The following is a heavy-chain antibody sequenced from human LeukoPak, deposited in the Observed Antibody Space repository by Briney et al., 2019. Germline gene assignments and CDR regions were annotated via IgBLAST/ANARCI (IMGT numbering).Heavy chain of an antibody. CDR3: ARGGSSIAAAGWY. V-gene: IGHV3-30*04. Sequence: PGRSLRLSCAASGFTFSSYAMHWVRQAPGKGLEWVAVISYDGSNKYYADSVKGRFTISRDNSKNTLYLQMNSLRAKDTAVYYCARGGSSIAAAGWYWGQGTLVAVSS. J-gene: IGHJ4*02. D-gene: IGHD6-13*01. CDR2: ISYDGSNK. CDR1: GFTFSSYA.